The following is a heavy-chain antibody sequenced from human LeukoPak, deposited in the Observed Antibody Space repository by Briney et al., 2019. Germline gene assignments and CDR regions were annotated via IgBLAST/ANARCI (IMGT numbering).Heavy chain of an antibody. CDR1: GFTFSSYG. D-gene: IGHD6-19*01. Sequence: GGSLRLSCAASGFTFSSYGMHWVRQAPGKGLEWGAVIWYDGSNKYYADSVKGRFTISRDNSKNTLYLQMNSLRAEDTAVYYCAKDSGYSGWPFDYWGQGTLVTVSS. J-gene: IGHJ4*02. CDR3: AKDSGYSGWPFDY. V-gene: IGHV3-33*06. CDR2: IWYDGSNK.